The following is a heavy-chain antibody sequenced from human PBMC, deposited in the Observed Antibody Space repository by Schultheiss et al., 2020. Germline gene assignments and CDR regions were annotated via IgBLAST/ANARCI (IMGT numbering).Heavy chain of an antibody. V-gene: IGHV4-61*08. J-gene: IGHJ4*02. CDR2: IYYSGST. CDR3: ARDETFCDSSGYHYYFDY. Sequence: SETLSLTCTVSGGSISSGGYYWSWIRQHPGKGLEWIGYIYYSGSTNYNPSLKNRVTISVDTSKNQFSLRLSSVTAADTAVYYCARDETFCDSSGYHYYFDYWGQGTLVTVYS. CDR1: GGSISSGGYY. D-gene: IGHD3-22*01.